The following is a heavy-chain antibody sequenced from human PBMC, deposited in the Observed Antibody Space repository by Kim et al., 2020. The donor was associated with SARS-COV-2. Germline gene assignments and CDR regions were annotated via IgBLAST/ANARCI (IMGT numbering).Heavy chain of an antibody. CDR2: IDSTGTST. CDR1: GFPFSNYV. Sequence: GGSLRLSCTASGFPFSNYVMNWVRQAPGKGLEWVSTIDSTGTSTFYAGSVKGRFTISRDNSKNTLYLQMNSLRAEDTALYYCVGARGGGWAYFALWGQGT. V-gene: IGHV3-23*05. D-gene: IGHD6-19*01. J-gene: IGHJ4*02. CDR3: VGARGGGWAYFAL.